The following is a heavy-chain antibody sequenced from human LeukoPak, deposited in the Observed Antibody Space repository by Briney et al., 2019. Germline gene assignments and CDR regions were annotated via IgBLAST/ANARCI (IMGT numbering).Heavy chain of an antibody. Sequence: GGSLRLSCAASGFTFSDYYMSWIRQAPGKGLEWVSYIGGSGTTIFYAHSVKGRFTISRVNAKNLLYLQMNSLRAEDTAVYYCARFAGSGSYYIDYWGQGTLITVSS. CDR3: ARFAGSGSYYIDY. D-gene: IGHD3-10*01. V-gene: IGHV3-11*01. J-gene: IGHJ4*02. CDR1: GFTFSDYY. CDR2: IGGSGTTI.